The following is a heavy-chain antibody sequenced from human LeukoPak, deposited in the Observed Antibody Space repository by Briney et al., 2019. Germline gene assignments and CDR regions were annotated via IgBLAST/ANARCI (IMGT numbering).Heavy chain of an antibody. Sequence: PSETLSLTCAVSGGSISSGGYSWSWIRQPPGKGLEWIGYTYHSGSTYYNPSLKSRVTISVDRSKNQFSLKLSSVTAADTAVYYCARETPHYDILTGYYSSAFDIWGQGTMVTVSS. J-gene: IGHJ3*02. V-gene: IGHV4-30-2*01. D-gene: IGHD3-9*01. CDR1: GGSISSGGYS. CDR2: TYHSGST. CDR3: ARETPHYDILTGYYSSAFDI.